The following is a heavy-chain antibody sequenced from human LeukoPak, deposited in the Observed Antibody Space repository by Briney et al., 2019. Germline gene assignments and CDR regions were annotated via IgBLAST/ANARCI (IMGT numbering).Heavy chain of an antibody. J-gene: IGHJ4*02. CDR3: AREPMVKLLDY. CDR2: ISSSSSYI. D-gene: IGHD5-18*01. CDR1: GFTFSSYS. V-gene: IGHV3-21*01. Sequence: GGSLRLFCAASGFTFSSYSMNWVREAPGRGVEWVSSISSSSSYIYYADSVKGRFTTSRDNAKNSLYLQMNSLRAEDTAVYYCAREPMVKLLDYWGQGTLVTVSS.